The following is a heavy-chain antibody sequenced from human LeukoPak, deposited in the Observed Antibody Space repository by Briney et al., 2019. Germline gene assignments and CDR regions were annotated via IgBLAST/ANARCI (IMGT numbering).Heavy chain of an antibody. V-gene: IGHV4-59*05. CDR1: GGSISSYY. CDR3: ARLLASGSYYFDY. CDR2: IYYSGST. J-gene: IGHJ4*02. Sequence: PSETLSLTCTVSGGSISSYYWSWIRQPPGRGLEWIGSIYYSGSTYYNPSLKSRVTISVDTSKNQFSLKLSSVTAADTAVFYCARLLASGSYYFDYWGQGTLVTVSS. D-gene: IGHD1-26*01.